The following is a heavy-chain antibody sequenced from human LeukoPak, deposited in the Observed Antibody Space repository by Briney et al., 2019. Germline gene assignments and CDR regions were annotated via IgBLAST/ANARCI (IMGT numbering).Heavy chain of an antibody. Sequence: SETLSLTCTVSGGSISGSSYYWGWIRQPPGKGLEWIGSIYYSGSTYYNPSLKSRVTISVDTSKNQFSLKLSSVTAADTAVYYCARQGVAGGGNYFDYWDQGTLVTVSS. CDR1: GGSISGSSYY. CDR3: ARQGVAGGGNYFDY. CDR2: IYYSGST. D-gene: IGHD6-19*01. V-gene: IGHV4-39*01. J-gene: IGHJ4*02.